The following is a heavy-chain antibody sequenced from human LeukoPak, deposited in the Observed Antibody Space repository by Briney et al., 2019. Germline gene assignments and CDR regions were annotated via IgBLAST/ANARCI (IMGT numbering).Heavy chain of an antibody. V-gene: IGHV4-61*02. D-gene: IGHD3-10*01. J-gene: IGHJ4*02. CDR2: IYTSGST. CDR3: AREGFGELFMYYFDY. Sequence: PSETLSLTCTVSGGSISSGSYYWSWIRQPAGKGLEWIGRIYTSGSTNYNPSLKSRVTISVDTSKNQFSLKLSSVPAADTAVYYCAREGFGELFMYYFDYWGQGTQVTVSS. CDR1: GGSISSGSYY.